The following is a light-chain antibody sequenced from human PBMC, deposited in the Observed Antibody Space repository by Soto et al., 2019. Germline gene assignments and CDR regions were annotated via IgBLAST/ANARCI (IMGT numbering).Light chain of an antibody. Sequence: QSALTQPVSVSGSPGQSITISCTGTSSDVGGYNYVSWYQQHPGKAPKLMIYDVSYRPSGVSNRFSGSKSGNTASLTISGLQAEDEADYYCTSYTSSSTLEVFGGGTKVTVL. J-gene: IGLJ2*01. V-gene: IGLV2-14*01. CDR1: SSDVGGYNY. CDR2: DVS. CDR3: TSYTSSSTLEV.